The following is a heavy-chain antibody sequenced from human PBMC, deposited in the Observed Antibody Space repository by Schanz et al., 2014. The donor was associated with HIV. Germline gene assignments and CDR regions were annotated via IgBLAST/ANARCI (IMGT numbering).Heavy chain of an antibody. J-gene: IGHJ4*02. V-gene: IGHV3-74*01. CDR3: ARAWGSWRRYYFEP. D-gene: IGHD3-16*01. CDR1: GFTFSTYW. CDR2: INSDGSST. Sequence: EVQLVESGGGLVQPGGSLRLSCAASGFTFSTYWMHWVRQAPGKGLVWVSRINSDGSSTSYADSVKGRFTISRDNAKNSLYLLMNSLTADDTALYYCARAWGSWRRYYFEPWGQGTLVTVSS.